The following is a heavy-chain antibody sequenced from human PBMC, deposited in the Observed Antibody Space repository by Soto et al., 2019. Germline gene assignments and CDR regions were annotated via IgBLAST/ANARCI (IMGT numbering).Heavy chain of an antibody. Sequence: QVQLQESGPGLVKPSETVSLTCTVSGGSVSPYYWTWVRRPPGKGLEWIAYIYYDGTTNYNPSLKSRVTISLDTSKNQFSSRLTYVPAADTAVYYCARGRHWLAYWGQGTLLTVSS. CDR3: ARGRHWLAY. D-gene: IGHD6-19*01. CDR2: IYYDGTT. CDR1: GGSVSPYY. V-gene: IGHV4-59*02. J-gene: IGHJ4*02.